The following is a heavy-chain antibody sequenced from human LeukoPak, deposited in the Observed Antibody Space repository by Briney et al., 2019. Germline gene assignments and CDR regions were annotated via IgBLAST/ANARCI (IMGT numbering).Heavy chain of an antibody. V-gene: IGHV3-30*04. CDR3: ARGGYDYVRGDLDY. CDR1: GFTFSSYA. D-gene: IGHD5-12*01. J-gene: IGHJ4*02. Sequence: QPGGSLRLSCAASGFTFSSYAMHWVRQAPGKGLEWVAVISYDGTNKYYADSVKGRFTISRDNFKYTLYLQTNSLRTEDTAVYYCARGGYDYVRGDLDYWGQGTLVTVSS. CDR2: ISYDGTNK.